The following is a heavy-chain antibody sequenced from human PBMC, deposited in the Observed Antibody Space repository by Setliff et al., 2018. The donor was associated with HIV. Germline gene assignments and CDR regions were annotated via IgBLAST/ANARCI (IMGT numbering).Heavy chain of an antibody. J-gene: IGHJ5*02. CDR2: IYYSGST. D-gene: IGHD3-10*01. Sequence: SETLSLTCTVSGGSISSSTYYWGWIRQPPGKGLEWIGTIYYSGSTYYNPYLKSRLTISVDTSKNQFSLRLTSVTAADTAVYYCARRIDDSGSFPDKNWFDTWGQGSLVTVSS. CDR1: GGSISSSTYY. CDR3: ARRIDDSGSFPDKNWFDT. V-gene: IGHV4-39*01.